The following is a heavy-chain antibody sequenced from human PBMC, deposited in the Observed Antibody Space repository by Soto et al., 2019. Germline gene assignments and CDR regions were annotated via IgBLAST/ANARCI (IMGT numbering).Heavy chain of an antibody. Sequence: QVQLVQSGAEVKKPGASVKVSCKASGYTFTSYGISWVRQAPGQGLEWMGWISAYNGNTNYAQKRQGRVTMTTDTSTSTDDMELRSLRSDDTAVYYCARDDDPQYYDILTGYYRNDAFDIWGQGTMVTVSS. CDR3: ARDDDPQYYDILTGYYRNDAFDI. V-gene: IGHV1-18*01. D-gene: IGHD3-9*01. CDR1: GYTFTSYG. CDR2: ISAYNGNT. J-gene: IGHJ3*02.